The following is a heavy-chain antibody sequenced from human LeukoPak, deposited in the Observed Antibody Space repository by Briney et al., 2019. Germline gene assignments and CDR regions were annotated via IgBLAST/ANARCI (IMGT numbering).Heavy chain of an antibody. CDR2: TRNKVKSYTT. CDR3: ARGSGSGGICFSGDY. D-gene: IGHD2-15*01. CDR1: GFTFSDHY. Sequence: PGGSLTLSCAASGFTFSDHYIDWVRQAPGKGLEWVGRTRNKVKSYTTEYAASVKGRFTISRDGSKSSVYLQMNSLKTEDTAVYYCARGSGSGGICFSGDYWGQGTLVTVSS. J-gene: IGHJ4*02. V-gene: IGHV3-72*01.